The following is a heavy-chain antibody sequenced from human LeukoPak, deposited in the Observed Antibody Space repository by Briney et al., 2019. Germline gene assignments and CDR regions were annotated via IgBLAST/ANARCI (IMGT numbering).Heavy chain of an antibody. J-gene: IGHJ4*02. Sequence: SETLSLTCTVSGGSISSYYWSWIRQPPGKGLEWIGYIYYSGSTNYNPSLKSRVTISVDTSKNQFPLKLSSVTAADTAVYYCARGGTYYYDSSGYYPDYWGQGTLVTVSS. CDR3: ARGGTYYYDSSGYYPDY. CDR1: GGSISSYY. CDR2: IYYSGST. D-gene: IGHD3-22*01. V-gene: IGHV4-59*01.